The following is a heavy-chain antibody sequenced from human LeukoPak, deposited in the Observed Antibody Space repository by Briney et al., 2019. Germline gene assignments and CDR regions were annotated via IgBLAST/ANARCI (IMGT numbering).Heavy chain of an antibody. J-gene: IGHJ4*02. CDR1: GGTFSSYA. Sequence: ASVKVSCKASGGTFSSYAISWVRQAPGQGLEWMGRIIPILGIANYAQKFQGRVTITADKSTSTAYMGLSSLRSEDTAVYYCASRAVAGTKAVSDYWGQGTLVTVSS. D-gene: IGHD6-19*01. V-gene: IGHV1-69*04. CDR3: ASRAVAGTKAVSDY. CDR2: IIPILGIA.